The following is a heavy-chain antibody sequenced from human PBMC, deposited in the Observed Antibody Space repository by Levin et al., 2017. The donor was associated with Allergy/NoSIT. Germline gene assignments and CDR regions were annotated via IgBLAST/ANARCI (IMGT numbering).Heavy chain of an antibody. CDR2: IYPGDSDT. V-gene: IGHV5-51*01. J-gene: IGHJ4*02. Sequence: RGESLKISCKGSGYSFTSYWIGWVRQMPGKGLEWMGIIYPGDSDTRYSPSFQGQVTISADKSISTAYLQWSSLKASDTAMYYCARLMDDMITFGGVIVYFDYWGQGTLVTVSS. D-gene: IGHD3-16*02. CDR1: GYSFTSYW. CDR3: ARLMDDMITFGGVIVYFDY.